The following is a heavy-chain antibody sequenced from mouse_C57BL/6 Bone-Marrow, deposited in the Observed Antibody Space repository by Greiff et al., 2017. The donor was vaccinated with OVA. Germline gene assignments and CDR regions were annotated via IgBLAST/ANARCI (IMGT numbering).Heavy chain of an antibody. CDR1: GYAFSSSW. Sequence: QVQLQQSGPELVKPGASVKISCKASGYAFSSSWMNWVKQRPGKGLEWIGRIYPGDGDTNYNGKFKGKATLTADKSSSTAYMQPSSLTSEDSAVYFCARHYPFAYWGQGTLVTVSA. J-gene: IGHJ3*01. CDR3: ARHYPFAY. D-gene: IGHD5-5*01. V-gene: IGHV1-82*01. CDR2: IYPGDGDT.